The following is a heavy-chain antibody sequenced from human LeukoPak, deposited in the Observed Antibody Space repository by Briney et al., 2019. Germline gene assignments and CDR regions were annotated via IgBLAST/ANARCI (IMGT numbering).Heavy chain of an antibody. CDR3: AEDLIVVVPAATSFDY. V-gene: IGHV3-23*01. Sequence: PGGSLRLSCAASGFTFSSYAMSWVRQAPGKGLEWVSAISGSGGSTYYADSVKGRFTISRDNSKNTLYLQMNSLRAEDTAVYYCAEDLIVVVPAATSFDYWGQGTLVTVSS. J-gene: IGHJ4*02. CDR1: GFTFSSYA. D-gene: IGHD2-2*01. CDR2: ISGSGGST.